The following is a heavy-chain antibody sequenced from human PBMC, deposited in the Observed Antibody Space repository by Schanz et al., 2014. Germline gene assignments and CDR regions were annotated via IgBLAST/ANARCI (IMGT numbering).Heavy chain of an antibody. Sequence: VQLVQSGGGLVQPGRSLRLSCVASGFTFSSYDVFWVRQAPGKGLEWVAILWHDGSKKYYADSVKGRFTISRDNSKNTVYLQMNSLRPGDTAVYYCARESSNDIVLVPGAVFDHWGQGILVTVSS. CDR2: LWHDGSKK. D-gene: IGHD2-2*01. J-gene: IGHJ4*02. CDR1: GFTFSSYD. V-gene: IGHV3-33*01. CDR3: ARESSNDIVLVPGAVFDH.